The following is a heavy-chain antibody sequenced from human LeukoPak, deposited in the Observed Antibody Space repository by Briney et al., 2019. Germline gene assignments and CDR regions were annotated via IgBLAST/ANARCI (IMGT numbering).Heavy chain of an antibody. Sequence: GRSLRLSCAASGFTLSTYWMHWVRQAPGKGLVWVACINSDGGSTSYADSVKGRFTISRDNAKNTLNLQMNSLRVEDTAVYYCARDGSGWNFDYWGQGALVTVSS. CDR2: INSDGGST. CDR3: ARDGSGWNFDY. J-gene: IGHJ4*02. D-gene: IGHD6-19*01. CDR1: GFTLSTYW. V-gene: IGHV3-74*01.